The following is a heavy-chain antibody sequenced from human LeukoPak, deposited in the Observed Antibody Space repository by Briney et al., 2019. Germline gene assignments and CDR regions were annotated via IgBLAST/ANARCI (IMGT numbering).Heavy chain of an antibody. CDR1: GYTHTELS. CDR2: FDPEDGET. Sequence: DSVKVSCKVSGYTHTELSMHWVRQAPGKGLEWMGGFDPEDGETIYAQKFQGRVTMTEDTSTDTAYMELSSLRSEDTAVYYCATVITMIGNWFDPWGQGTLVTVSS. V-gene: IGHV1-24*01. CDR3: ATVITMIGNWFDP. J-gene: IGHJ5*02. D-gene: IGHD3-22*01.